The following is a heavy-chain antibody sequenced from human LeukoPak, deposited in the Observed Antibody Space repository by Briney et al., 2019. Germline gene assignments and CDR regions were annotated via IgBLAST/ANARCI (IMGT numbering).Heavy chain of an antibody. Sequence: GGSLRLSCAASGFTLDDYAMHWVRQAPGKGLEWVSGISWNSGSIGYADSVKGRFTISRDNAKNSLYLQMNSLRAEDTALYYCAKAFYYYDSSGYSPFDYWGQGTLVTVSS. V-gene: IGHV3-9*01. CDR2: ISWNSGSI. CDR3: AKAFYYYDSSGYSPFDY. J-gene: IGHJ4*02. CDR1: GFTLDDYA. D-gene: IGHD3-22*01.